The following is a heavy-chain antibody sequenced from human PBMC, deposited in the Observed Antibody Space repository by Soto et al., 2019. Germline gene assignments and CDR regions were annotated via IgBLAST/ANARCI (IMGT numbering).Heavy chain of an antibody. CDR2: INPKSGAT. CDR1: GYSFTDYH. Sequence: ASVKVSCKASGYSFTDYHIHWVRQAPGQGLEWMGWINPKSGATNYAQKFQGWVTLTSDTSISTAYMDLTRLKSDDSAVYYCARDAYYYDSSAYLGWFDPWGQGTLVTVSS. CDR3: ARDAYYYDSSAYLGWFDP. J-gene: IGHJ5*02. D-gene: IGHD3-22*01. V-gene: IGHV1-2*04.